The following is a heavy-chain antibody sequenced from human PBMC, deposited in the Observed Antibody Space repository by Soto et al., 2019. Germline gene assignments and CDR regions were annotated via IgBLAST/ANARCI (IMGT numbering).Heavy chain of an antibody. CDR1: GYTFSSND. CDR3: ARGGPAAGFDL. Sequence: QEKMVQSGAEVKKPGASVKVSCEASGYTFSSNDIDWVRQASGQGLEWMGWMKPSTGDSGYAQDFQGRITLTRDTATGTAYMELSSLRPEDTAVYYCARGGPAAGFDLWGQGTLVTVSS. V-gene: IGHV1-8*01. D-gene: IGHD6-13*01. CDR2: MKPSTGDS. J-gene: IGHJ4*02.